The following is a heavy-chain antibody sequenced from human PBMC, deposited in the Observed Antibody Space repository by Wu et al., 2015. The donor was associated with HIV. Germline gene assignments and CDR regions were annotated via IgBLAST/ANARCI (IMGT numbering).Heavy chain of an antibody. CDR2: INPKSGGR. Sequence: QVQLVQSGAEVRKPGASVKVSCKTSGYTFTDYYLHWVRQAPGQGPEWMGWINPKSGGRDFIQKFQGRVTMSRDTSISTAYMELSSLRSEDTAVYYCARISSSSATGDYWGQGTLVTVSS. CDR3: ARISSSSATGDY. CDR1: GYTFTDYY. D-gene: IGHD6-6*01. V-gene: IGHV1-2*02. J-gene: IGHJ4*02.